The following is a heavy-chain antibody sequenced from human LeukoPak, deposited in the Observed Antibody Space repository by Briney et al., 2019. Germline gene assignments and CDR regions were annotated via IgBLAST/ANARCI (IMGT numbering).Heavy chain of an antibody. CDR3: ARDDGGLREALFDY. J-gene: IGHJ4*02. D-gene: IGHD4-17*01. V-gene: IGHV3-21*01. CDR1: GSTFSSYS. Sequence: PGGSLRLSCAASGSTFSSYSMNWVRQAPGKGLEWVSSISSSSSYIYYADSVKGRFTISRDNAKNSLYLQMNSLRAEDTAVYYCARDDGGLREALFDYWGQGTLVTVSS. CDR2: ISSSSSYI.